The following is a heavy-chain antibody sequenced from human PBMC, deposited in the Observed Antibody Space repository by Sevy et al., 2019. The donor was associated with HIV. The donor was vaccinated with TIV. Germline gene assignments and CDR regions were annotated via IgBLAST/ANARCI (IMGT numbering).Heavy chain of an antibody. CDR2: ISYDGRNNK. CDR3: ARDRGEILSSAFDY. J-gene: IGHJ4*02. D-gene: IGHD3-16*01. Sequence: GGSLRLSCAASGFTFSDYRMHWVRQAPGKGLEWVAVISYDGRNNKYNADSVKGLFTISRENSKNTVYRQMNSLRAEDMAIYYCARDRGEILSSAFDYWGQGTLVTVSS. CDR1: GFTFSDYR. V-gene: IGHV3-30*04.